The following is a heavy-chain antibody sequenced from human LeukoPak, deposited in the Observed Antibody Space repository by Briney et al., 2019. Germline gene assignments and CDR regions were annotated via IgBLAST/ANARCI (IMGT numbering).Heavy chain of an antibody. CDR2: INPSGGST. D-gene: IGHD3-10*01. CDR3: ARDDSYYYGSGSPLDY. J-gene: IGHJ4*02. V-gene: IGHV1-46*01. CDR1: GYTFTSYY. Sequence: GASVKVSCKASGYTFTSYYMHWVRQAPGQGLEWMGIINPSGGSTSYAQKFQGRVTMTRVMSTSTAYMELSSLRSEDTAVYYCARDDSYYYGSGSPLDYWGQGTLVTVSS.